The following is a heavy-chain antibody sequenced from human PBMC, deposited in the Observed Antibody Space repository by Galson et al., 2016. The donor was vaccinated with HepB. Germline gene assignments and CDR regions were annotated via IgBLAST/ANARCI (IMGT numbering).Heavy chain of an antibody. CDR3: AREWTWNYGDYYFGLDV. V-gene: IGHV3-48*02. Sequence: SLRLSCAASGFLFSTYSFNWVRQAPGKGLEWVSYISPTSKTVHYADSVRGRFPISRDKGNNSLYLEMKGLRDEDTAVYYCAREWTWNYGDYYFGLDVWGLGTPVSVSS. CDR2: ISPTSKTV. J-gene: IGHJ6*02. D-gene: IGHD1-7*01. CDR1: GFLFSTYS.